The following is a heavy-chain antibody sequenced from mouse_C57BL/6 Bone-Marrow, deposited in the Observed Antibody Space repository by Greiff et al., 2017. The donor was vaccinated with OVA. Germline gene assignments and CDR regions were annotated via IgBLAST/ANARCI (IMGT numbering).Heavy chain of an antibody. V-gene: IGHV14-4*01. Sequence: VQLQQSGAELVRPGASVKLSCTASGFNIKDDYMHWVKQRPEQGLEWIGWIDPENGDTEYASKFQGKATITADTSSNTAYLQLSSLTSEDSAVYYCARWPPPMVTTGYFDYWGQGTTLTVSS. J-gene: IGHJ2*01. CDR1: GFNIKDDY. CDR3: ARWPPPMVTTGYFDY. CDR2: IDPENGDT. D-gene: IGHD2-9*01.